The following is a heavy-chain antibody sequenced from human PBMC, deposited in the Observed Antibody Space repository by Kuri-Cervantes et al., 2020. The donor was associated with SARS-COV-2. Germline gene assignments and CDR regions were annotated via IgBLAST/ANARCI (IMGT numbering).Heavy chain of an antibody. J-gene: IGHJ4*02. CDR1: GFTFSSYG. V-gene: IGHV3-30*03. Sequence: GGSLRLSCAASGFTFSSYGMHWVRQAPGKGLEWVAVISYDGSNKYHADSVKGRFTISRDNSKNTLYLQMNSLRAEDTAVYYCARFLLAIEQQLGHFDYWGQGTLVTVSS. CDR3: ARFLLAIEQQLGHFDY. CDR2: ISYDGSNK. D-gene: IGHD6-13*01.